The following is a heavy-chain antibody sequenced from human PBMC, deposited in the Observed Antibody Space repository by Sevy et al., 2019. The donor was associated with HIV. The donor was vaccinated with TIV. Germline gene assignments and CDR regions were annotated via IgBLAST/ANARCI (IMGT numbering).Heavy chain of an antibody. V-gene: IGHV4-30-4*01. Sequence: SETLSLTCDVSGGSVSNGDYYWSWIRQPPGKGLEWFGYIYYSGSGYYNPFLKSRVTISVDRSKNQFSLKLKSVTAAETAIYYCASKRGYTHGPFESWGQGTLVTVSS. CDR1: GGSVSNGDYY. J-gene: IGHJ4*02. CDR3: ASKRGYTHGPFES. D-gene: IGHD5-12*01. CDR2: IYYSGSG.